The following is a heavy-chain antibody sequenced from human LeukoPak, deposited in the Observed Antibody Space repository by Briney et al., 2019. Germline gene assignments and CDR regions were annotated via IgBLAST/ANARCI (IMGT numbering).Heavy chain of an antibody. J-gene: IGHJ4*02. D-gene: IGHD4-23*01. CDR2: MYSSGST. CDR3: AGGGKATVVTM. V-gene: IGHV4-4*07. Sequence: SETLSLTCTVSGGSINSYYWTWIRQSAGKGLEWIGRMYSSGSTNYNPSLKSRVCMSVDTSKNQFSVKLTSVTAADTAVYYCAGGGKATVVTMWGQGILVTVSS. CDR1: GGSINSYY.